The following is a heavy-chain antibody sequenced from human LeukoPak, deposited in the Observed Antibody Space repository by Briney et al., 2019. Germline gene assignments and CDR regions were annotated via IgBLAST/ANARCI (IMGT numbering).Heavy chain of an antibody. V-gene: IGHV3-11*01. CDR3: ARGGGDSYYYYGMDV. CDR2: ISSSGSTI. CDR1: GFTFSDYY. Sequence: PGGSLRLSCAASGFTFSDYYMSWIRRARGKGREGVSYISSSGSTIYYADSVKGRFTISRDNAKNSLYLQMNSLRAEDTAVYYCARGGGDSYYYYGMDVWGQGTTVTVSS. D-gene: IGHD2-21*02. J-gene: IGHJ6*02.